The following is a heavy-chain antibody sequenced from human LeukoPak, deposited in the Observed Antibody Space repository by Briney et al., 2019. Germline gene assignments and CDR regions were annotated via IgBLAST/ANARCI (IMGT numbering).Heavy chain of an antibody. CDR2: LNWNGGTT. Sequence: GGSLRLSCAASGFTFDDNGMSWVRQAPGKGLEWVSGLNWNGGTTGYADSVKGRFTVSRDNAKNFLYLQMNSLRAEDTALYYCATHSYYYGSGSYPHYLDYWGQGTLVTVSS. CDR3: ATHSYYYGSGSYPHYLDY. J-gene: IGHJ4*02. D-gene: IGHD3-10*01. V-gene: IGHV3-20*04. CDR1: GFTFDDNG.